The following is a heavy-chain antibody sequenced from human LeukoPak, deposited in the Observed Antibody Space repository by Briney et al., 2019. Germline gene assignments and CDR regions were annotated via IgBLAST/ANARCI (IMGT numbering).Heavy chain of an antibody. CDR1: GFTFSNYA. CDR3: ARGYCTNGVCYYGMDV. J-gene: IGHJ6*02. Sequence: GGSLRLSCAGSGFTFSNYAMTWVRQAPGKGLEWVSSISSSSSYIYYADSVKGRFTISRDNAKKSLNLQMNSLRVEDTAVYYCARGYCTNGVCYYGMDVWGQGTTVTVSS. CDR2: ISSSSSYI. D-gene: IGHD2-8*01. V-gene: IGHV3-21*01.